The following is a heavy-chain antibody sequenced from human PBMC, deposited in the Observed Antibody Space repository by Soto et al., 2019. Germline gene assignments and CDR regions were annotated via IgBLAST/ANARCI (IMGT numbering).Heavy chain of an antibody. J-gene: IGHJ2*01. D-gene: IGHD1-20*01. Sequence: PSETLSLTCTVSGASISNYYWSWIRQPPGKGLEWIGYIYYSGSTNYSPSLKSRVTISVDTSKNQFSLKLSSVTAADTAVYYCARVPCGEGGNCWYFDLWGRGTLVTVSS. V-gene: IGHV4-59*08. CDR1: GASISNYY. CDR3: ARVPCGEGGNCWYFDL. CDR2: IYYSGST.